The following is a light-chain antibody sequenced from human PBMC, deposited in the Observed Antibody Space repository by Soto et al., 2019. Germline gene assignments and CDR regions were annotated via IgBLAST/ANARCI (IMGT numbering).Light chain of an antibody. V-gene: IGLV2-14*03. CDR3: SSYLPRSTEWA. CDR2: EVT. Sequence: QSALTQPASVSGSPGQSITISCTGTSSDVGGYNLVSWYQQHPGEAPKLMIYEVTNRPSGVSNRFSGSKSGNTASLTISGLQAEDEADYYCSSYLPRSTEWAFGGGTKLTVL. CDR1: SSDVGGYNL. J-gene: IGLJ3*02.